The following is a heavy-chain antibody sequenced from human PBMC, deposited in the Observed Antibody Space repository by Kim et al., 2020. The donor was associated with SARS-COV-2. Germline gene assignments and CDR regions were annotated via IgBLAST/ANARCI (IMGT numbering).Heavy chain of an antibody. D-gene: IGHD6-13*01. V-gene: IGHV1-69*01. J-gene: IGHJ4*02. Sequence: NYAPKFQGRVTITADESTSTAYMELSSLRSEDTAVYYCASGIAAAGAFDYWGQGTLVTVSS. CDR3: ASGIAAAGAFDY.